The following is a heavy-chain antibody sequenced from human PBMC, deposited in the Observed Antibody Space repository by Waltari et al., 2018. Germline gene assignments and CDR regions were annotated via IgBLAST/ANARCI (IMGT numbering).Heavy chain of an antibody. CDR3: TRNPGY. CDR2: MKTEGTSI. V-gene: IGHV3-74*03. J-gene: IGHJ4*02. Sequence: EVQLVNSGGGLVQPGGSLRLSCAASDFFTDYWLDWFRQAPGKGLVWGSRMKTEGTSITYADSGKGRFTISRDSAKNTYYLQMNSLRAEDTAVYYCTRNPGYWGQGTLVTVSS. CDR1: DFFTDYW.